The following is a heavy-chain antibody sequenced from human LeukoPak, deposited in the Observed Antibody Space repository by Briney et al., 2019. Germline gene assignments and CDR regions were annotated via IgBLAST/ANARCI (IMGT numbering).Heavy chain of an antibody. V-gene: IGHV4-39*06. CDR1: GGSISSSSYY. D-gene: IGHD5-18*01. Sequence: SETLSLTCTVSGGSISSSSYYWGWIRQPPGKGLEWIGSIYYSGSTYYNPSLKSRVTISVDNNQFPLRLSSVTAADTAVYYCARGPSGYSYGYAFDCWGQGTLVTVSS. J-gene: IGHJ4*02. CDR3: ARGPSGYSYGYAFDC. CDR2: IYYSGST.